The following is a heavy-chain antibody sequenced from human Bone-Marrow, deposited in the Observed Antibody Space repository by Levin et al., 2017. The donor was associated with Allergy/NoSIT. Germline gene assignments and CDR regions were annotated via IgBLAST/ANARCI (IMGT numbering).Heavy chain of an antibody. CDR2: VYYSGST. CDR1: GDSIKTYY. J-gene: IGHJ4*02. D-gene: IGHD2-8*02. Sequence: ESLKISCTVSGDSIKTYYWSWIRQPPGKGLEWIGYVYYSGSTNDDPSLQSRVTISLDTSKNQVSLRLTSVTVADTAVYYCAREGSECTGGTCYDSWGQGTVVTVSS. V-gene: IGHV4-59*01. CDR3: AREGSECTGGTCYDS.